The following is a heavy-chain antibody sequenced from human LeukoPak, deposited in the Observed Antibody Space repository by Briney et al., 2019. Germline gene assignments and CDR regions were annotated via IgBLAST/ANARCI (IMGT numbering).Heavy chain of an antibody. V-gene: IGHV3-7*01. J-gene: IGHJ6*02. CDR3: MMSLTAHYYYGMDV. CDR1: GFTFNTFG. CDR2: IKQDGSEK. D-gene: IGHD2-21*02. Sequence: GGSLRLSCAASGFTFNTFGMNWVRQAPGKGLEWVANIKQDGSEKYYVDSVKGRFTISRDNAKNSLYLQMNSLRAEDTAVYHCMMSLTAHYYYGMDVWGQGTTVTVSS.